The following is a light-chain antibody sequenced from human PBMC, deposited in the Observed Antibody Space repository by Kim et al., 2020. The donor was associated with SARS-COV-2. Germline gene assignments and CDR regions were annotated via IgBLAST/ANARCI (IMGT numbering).Light chain of an antibody. CDR1: SSNIGSNP. CDR3: AAWDDSLNGVV. Sequence: QSVLTQPPSASGTPGQRVTISCSGSSSNIGSNPVNWYQQFPGTAPKLLIYTNNQWPSGVPDRCSGSKSGTSASLAISGLQSEDDADYYCAAWDDSLNGVVFGGGPQLTVL. CDR2: TNN. J-gene: IGLJ2*01. V-gene: IGLV1-44*01.